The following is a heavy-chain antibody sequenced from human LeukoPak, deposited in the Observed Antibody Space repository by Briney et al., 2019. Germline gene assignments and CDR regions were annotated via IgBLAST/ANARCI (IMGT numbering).Heavy chain of an antibody. CDR1: GFTFSSYG. V-gene: IGHV3-33*01. Sequence: GGSLRLSCAAPGFTFSSYGMRLVGQNPGKGLEWVAVIWHDGSNKYYADSVKGRFTISRDNSKNALYLQMNSLRAEDTAVYYCARSYDILTGYYSPFDYWGQGTLVTVSS. CDR3: ARSYDILTGYYSPFDY. CDR2: IWHDGSNK. D-gene: IGHD3-9*01. J-gene: IGHJ4*02.